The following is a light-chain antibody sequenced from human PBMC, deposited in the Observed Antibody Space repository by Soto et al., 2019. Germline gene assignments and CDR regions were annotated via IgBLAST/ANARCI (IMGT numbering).Light chain of an antibody. Sequence: QSVLTQPRSVSGSPGQSVTISCTGTSSDVGGYNYVSWYQQHPGQAPKLMIYDVTKRPSGVPDRFSGSKSGNTASLSISGLQAEDEADYDCCSYVGGYTPLLFGGGTKLT. CDR3: CSYVGGYTPLL. CDR1: SSDVGGYNY. J-gene: IGLJ2*01. V-gene: IGLV2-11*01. CDR2: DVT.